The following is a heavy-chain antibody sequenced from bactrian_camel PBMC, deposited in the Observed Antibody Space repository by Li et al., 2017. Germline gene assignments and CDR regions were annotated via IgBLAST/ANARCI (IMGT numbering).Heavy chain of an antibody. V-gene: IGHV3S53*01. CDR1: DNLYRRIP. Sequence: QVQLVESGGGSVQAGGSLRLSCVVQDNLYRRIPMGWFRQGPGEEREGVAGIESDGSTSYADSVKGRFTISQDSAKNILYLEMNTLKPEDTAVYYCVKPNPDARGGFDHWGQGTQVTVS. D-gene: IGHD1*01. J-gene: IGHJ4*01. CDR3: VKPNPDARGGFDH. CDR2: IESDGST.